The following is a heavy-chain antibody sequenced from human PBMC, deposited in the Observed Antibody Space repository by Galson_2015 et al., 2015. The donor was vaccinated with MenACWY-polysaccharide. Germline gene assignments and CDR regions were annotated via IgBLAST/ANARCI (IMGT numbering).Heavy chain of an antibody. CDR2: INPKTGGT. Sequence: SVKVSCKASGYTRTGYYIHWVRQAPGQGLEWMGWINPKTGGTGYAQRFQGRVTMTRDTSLNTAYMELRSLTSGDTAFYYCARDPYGSGSYYDPGTHGMDVWGQGTTVTISS. J-gene: IGHJ6*02. CDR3: ARDPYGSGSYYDPGTHGMDV. CDR1: GYTRTGYY. D-gene: IGHD3-10*01. V-gene: IGHV1-2*02.